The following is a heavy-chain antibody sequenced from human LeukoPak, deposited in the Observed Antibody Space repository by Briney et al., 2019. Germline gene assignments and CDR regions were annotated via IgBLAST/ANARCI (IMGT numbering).Heavy chain of an antibody. CDR3: ARRGTRRAARRAFDY. Sequence: SETLSLTCAVSGGSFSGYYWSWIRQPPGKGLEWVGEINHSGSANYNPSLKSRVTISVDTSKNQLSLKLSSVTAADTAVYYCARRGTRRAARRAFDYWGQGTLVTVSS. V-gene: IGHV4-34*01. J-gene: IGHJ4*02. CDR2: INHSGSA. CDR1: GGSFSGYY. D-gene: IGHD6-6*01.